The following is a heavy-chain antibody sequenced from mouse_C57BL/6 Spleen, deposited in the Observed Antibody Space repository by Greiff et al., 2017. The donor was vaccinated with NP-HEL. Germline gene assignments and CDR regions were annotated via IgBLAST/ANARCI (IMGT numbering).Heavy chain of an antibody. V-gene: IGHV5-4*01. CDR1: GFTFSSYA. Sequence: EVMLVESGGGLVKPGGSLKLSCAASGFTFSSYAMSWVRQTPEKRLEWVATISDGGSYTYYPDNVKGRFTISRDNAKNNLYLQMSHLKSEDTAMYYCAREDSPYAMDYWGQGTSVTVSS. CDR2: ISDGGSYT. CDR3: AREDSPYAMDY. J-gene: IGHJ4*01.